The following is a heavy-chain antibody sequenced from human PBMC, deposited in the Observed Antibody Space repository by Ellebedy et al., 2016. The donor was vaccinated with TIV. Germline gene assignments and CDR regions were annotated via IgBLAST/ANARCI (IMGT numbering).Heavy chain of an antibody. CDR2: INHVGNT. Sequence: MPSETLSLTCAVYGGSFSGHYWTWIRQPPGKGLEWIGEINHVGNTNYSPSLKSRVAISVDTSKNQFSLKLSSVTAADTAVYYCARILRGGSNGDYFDYWGQGTQVTASS. V-gene: IGHV4-34*01. CDR3: ARILRGGSNGDYFDY. J-gene: IGHJ4*02. D-gene: IGHD3-3*01. CDR1: GGSFSGHY.